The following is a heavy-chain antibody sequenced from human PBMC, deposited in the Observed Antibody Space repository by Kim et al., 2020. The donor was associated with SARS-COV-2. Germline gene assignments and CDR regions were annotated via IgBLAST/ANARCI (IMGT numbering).Heavy chain of an antibody. V-gene: IGHV4-61*01. Sequence: SETLSLTCTVSGGSVSSGSYYWSWIRQPPGKGLEWIGYIYYSGSTNYNPSLKSRVTISVDTSKNQFSLKLSSVTAADTAVYYCARNEIGAITIFGLVRWNSAFEICGQGAMLTVSS. D-gene: IGHD3-3*01. CDR2: IYYSGST. CDR3: ARNEIGAITIFGLVRWNSAFEI. J-gene: IGHJ3*02. CDR1: GGSVSSGSYY.